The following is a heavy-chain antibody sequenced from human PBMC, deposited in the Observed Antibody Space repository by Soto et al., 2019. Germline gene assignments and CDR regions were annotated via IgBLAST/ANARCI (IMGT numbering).Heavy chain of an antibody. V-gene: IGHV4-59*02. CDR1: GVSVSSYY. J-gene: IGHJ4*02. D-gene: IGHD2-21*02. CDR2: IYDSGSI. CDR3: ARGGVAVTDKAPYYFDS. Sequence: SETVSLTCAVSGVSVSSYYWTWIRQPPGKGLEWLGYIYDSGSINYNPSLKSRALVSVDTSKNQFSLRLDSLTAADTAVYYCARGGVAVTDKAPYYFDSWGQGSLVTVSS.